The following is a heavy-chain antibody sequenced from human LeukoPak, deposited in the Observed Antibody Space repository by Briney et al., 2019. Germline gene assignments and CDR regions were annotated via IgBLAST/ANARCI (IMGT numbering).Heavy chain of an antibody. CDR3: ARRSVAVENYFDY. CDR2: IYYSGST. V-gene: IGHV4-39*01. D-gene: IGHD6-19*01. Sequence: PSETLSLTCTVSGGSIITRSYKWGWIRQPPGKGLEWIGSIYYSGSTNYNPSLKSRVTIYVDTSKNQFSLRLTSVTAADTAVYYCARRSVAVENYFDYWGQGSLVTVSS. CDR1: GGSIITRSYK. J-gene: IGHJ4*02.